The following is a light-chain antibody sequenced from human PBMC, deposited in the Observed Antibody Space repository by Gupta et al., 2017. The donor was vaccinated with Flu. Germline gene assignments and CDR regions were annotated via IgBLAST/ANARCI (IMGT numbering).Light chain of an antibody. CDR1: SSNIGNNY. CDR2: ENN. CDR3: GTWDSSLSAGV. V-gene: IGLV1-51*02. J-gene: IGLJ3*02. Sequence: QSVLTQPPSVSAPPGQKVTISCSRSSSNIGNNYVSWYQQLPGTAPKLLIYENNKRPSGIPDRFSGSKSGTSATLGITGLQTGDEADYYCGTWDSSLSAGVFGGGTKLTVL.